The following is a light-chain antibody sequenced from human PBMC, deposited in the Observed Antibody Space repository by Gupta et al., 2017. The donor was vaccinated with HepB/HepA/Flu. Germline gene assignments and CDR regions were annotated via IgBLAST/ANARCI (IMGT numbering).Light chain of an antibody. CDR3: GTWDSSLSAWV. CDR1: SSNIGNNY. J-gene: IGLJ3*02. V-gene: IGLV1-51*01. Sequence: QSVLTQPPSVSAAPGQKVTIPCSGSSSNIGNNYVSWYQQPPGTAPKLLIYDNNKRPSGIPDRFSGSKSGTSATLGITGLRTGDEADYYCGTWDSSLSAWVFGGGTKLTVL. CDR2: DNN.